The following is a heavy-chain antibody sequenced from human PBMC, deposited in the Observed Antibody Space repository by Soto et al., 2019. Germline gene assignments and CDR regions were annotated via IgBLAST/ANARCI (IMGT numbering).Heavy chain of an antibody. V-gene: IGHV1-8*01. D-gene: IGHD3-10*01. J-gene: IGHJ4*02. Sequence: QVQLVQSGAELKKPGASVKVSCKASGYTFSNYDMNWVRQATGQGPEWIGWVNPNNGDTGYAQKFQGRVTLTTDISTTTAYMELTSLRSEDTAIYYCAKVSRKGSAIDFDYWGKGTLIIVSS. CDR2: VNPNNGDT. CDR3: AKVSRKGSAIDFDY. CDR1: GYTFSNYD.